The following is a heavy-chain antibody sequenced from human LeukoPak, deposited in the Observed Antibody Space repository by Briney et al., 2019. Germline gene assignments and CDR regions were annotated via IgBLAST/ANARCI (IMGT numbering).Heavy chain of an antibody. J-gene: IGHJ4*02. CDR2: ISSSGDPI. CDR3: ARVSWYGVDY. V-gene: IGHV3-48*03. D-gene: IGHD6-13*01. CDR1: GFTFKNYD. Sequence: GGSLRLSCASSGFTFKNYDINWVRQAPGKGLEWVSYISSSGDPIYYADSVRGRFTISRDNAKNSLYLQMNSLRAEDTAVYYCARVSWYGVDYWGQGTLVTLSS.